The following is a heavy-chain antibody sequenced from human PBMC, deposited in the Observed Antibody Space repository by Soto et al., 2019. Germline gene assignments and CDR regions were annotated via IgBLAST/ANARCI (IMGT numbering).Heavy chain of an antibody. V-gene: IGHV4-59*01. Sequence: KTSETLSLTCTVSGGSISSYYWSWIRQPPGKGLEWIGYIYYSGSTNYNPSLKSRVTISVDTSKNQFSLKLSSVTAADTAVYYCARLRYSYGPRWWYFDLWGRGTLVTVSS. CDR3: ARLRYSYGPRWWYFDL. CDR2: IYYSGST. CDR1: GGSISSYY. D-gene: IGHD5-18*01. J-gene: IGHJ2*01.